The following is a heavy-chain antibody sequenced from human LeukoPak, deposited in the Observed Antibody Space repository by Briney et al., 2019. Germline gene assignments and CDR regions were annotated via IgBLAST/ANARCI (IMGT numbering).Heavy chain of an antibody. CDR3: ARFVGSSWLAFDI. V-gene: IGHV4-59*01. CDR2: IHYGGST. Sequence: SETLSLTCTVSGGSISSYYWSWIRQPPGKGLECIGYIHYGGSTNYNPSLKSRVTISKDTSKNQFSLKLNSVTAADTALYYCARFVGSSWLAFDIWGQGTMVTVSS. J-gene: IGHJ3*02. D-gene: IGHD6-13*01. CDR1: GGSISSYY.